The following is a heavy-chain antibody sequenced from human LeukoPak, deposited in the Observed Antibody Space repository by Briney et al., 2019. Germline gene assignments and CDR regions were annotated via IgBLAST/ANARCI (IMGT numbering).Heavy chain of an antibody. V-gene: IGHV3-21*01. D-gene: IGHD3-10*01. Sequence: GGSLRLPCAASGFTFSSYSMNWVRQAPGKGLEWVSSISSSSSYIYYADSVKGRFTISRDNAKNSLYLQMNSPRAEDTAVYYCARDLRFGELSHWGQGTLVTVSS. CDR1: GFTFSSYS. CDR3: ARDLRFGELSH. J-gene: IGHJ4*02. CDR2: ISSSSSYI.